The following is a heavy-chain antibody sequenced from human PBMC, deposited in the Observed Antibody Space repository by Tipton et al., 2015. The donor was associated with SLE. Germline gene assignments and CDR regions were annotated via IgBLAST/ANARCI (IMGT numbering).Heavy chain of an antibody. D-gene: IGHD3-3*01. CDR1: GGSISSYY. V-gene: IGHV4-59*01. Sequence: TLSLTCTVSGGSISSYYWSWIRQPPGKGLEWIGYIYYSGSTNYNPSLKSRVTISVDTYKNQFSLKLSSVTAADTAVYYCARRWSGYYPLFHNWGQGTLETVPP. CDR3: ARRWSGYYPLFHN. CDR2: IYYSGST. J-gene: IGHJ4*02.